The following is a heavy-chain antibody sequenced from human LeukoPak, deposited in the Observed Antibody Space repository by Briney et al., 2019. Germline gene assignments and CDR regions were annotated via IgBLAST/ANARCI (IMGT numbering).Heavy chain of an antibody. D-gene: IGHD3-16*01. Sequence: PSETLSLTCAVYGGSFSGYYWSWIRQPPGKGLEWIGEINHSGSTNYNPSLKSRVTISVDTSKNQFSLKLSSVTAADTAVYYCATSLYDYVTIDYWGQGTLVTVSS. CDR2: INHSGST. J-gene: IGHJ4*02. CDR3: ATSLYDYVTIDY. V-gene: IGHV4-34*01. CDR1: GGSFSGYY.